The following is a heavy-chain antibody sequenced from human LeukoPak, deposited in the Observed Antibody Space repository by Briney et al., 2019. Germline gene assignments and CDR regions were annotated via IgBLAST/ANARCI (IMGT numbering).Heavy chain of an antibody. D-gene: IGHD3-10*01. V-gene: IGHV2-5*01. CDR1: GFSLSTSGVG. J-gene: IGHJ4*02. CDR3: ARFITMVRGVIQRDFDY. CDR2: IHWNDDK. Sequence: SGPTLVNPTQTLTLTCTFSGFSLSTSGVGVGWIRQPPGKALEWLALIHWNDDKRYSPSLKSRLTITKDTSKNQVVLTMTNMDPVDTATYYCARFITMVRGVIQRDFDYWGQGTLVTVSS.